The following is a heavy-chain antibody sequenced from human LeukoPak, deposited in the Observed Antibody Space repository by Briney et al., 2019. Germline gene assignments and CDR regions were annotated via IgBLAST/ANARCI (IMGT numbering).Heavy chain of an antibody. CDR1: GGSISSYY. J-gene: IGHJ4*02. CDR2: IYTSGST. Sequence: ETSETLSLTCTVSGGSISSYYWSWIRQPPGKGLEWIGYIYTSGSTNYNPSLKSRVTMSVDTSKNQFSLKLSSVTAADTAVYYCAVGGLVTLAFDYWGQGTLVTVSS. V-gene: IGHV4-4*08. CDR3: AVGGLVTLAFDY. D-gene: IGHD4-23*01.